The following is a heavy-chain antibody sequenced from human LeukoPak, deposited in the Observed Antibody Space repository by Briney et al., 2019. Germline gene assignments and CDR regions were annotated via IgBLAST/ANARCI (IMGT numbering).Heavy chain of an antibody. J-gene: IGHJ4*02. D-gene: IGHD3-10*01. Sequence: GGSLRLSCAASGFTFSSYWMSWVRQAPGKGLEWVANIKQDGSEKYYVDSVKGRFTISRDNAKNSLYLQMNSLRAEDTAVCYCARAGMVRTPRPLDYWGQGTLVTVSS. CDR3: ARAGMVRTPRPLDY. CDR1: GFTFSSYW. CDR2: IKQDGSEK. V-gene: IGHV3-7*01.